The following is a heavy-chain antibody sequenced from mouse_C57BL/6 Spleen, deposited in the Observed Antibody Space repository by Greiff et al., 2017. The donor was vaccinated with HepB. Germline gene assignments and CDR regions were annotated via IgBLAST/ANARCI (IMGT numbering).Heavy chain of an antibody. CDR2: INYDGSST. V-gene: IGHV5-16*01. J-gene: IGHJ1*03. CDR1: GFTFSDYY. Sequence: EVHLVESEGGLVQPGSSMKLSCTASGFTFSDYYMAWVRQVPEKGLEWVANINYDGSSTYYLDSLKSRFIISRDNAKNILYLQMSSLKSEDTATYYCARESDYYGSSSHWYFDVWGTGTTVTVSS. D-gene: IGHD1-1*01. CDR3: ARESDYYGSSSHWYFDV.